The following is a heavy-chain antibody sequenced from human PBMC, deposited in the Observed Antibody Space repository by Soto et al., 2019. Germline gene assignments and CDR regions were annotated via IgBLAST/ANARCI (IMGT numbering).Heavy chain of an antibody. CDR2: IYLYDDK. J-gene: IGHJ3*01. V-gene: IGHV2-5*01. CDR1: GFSLSTSGVS. Sequence: QITLKASGPTVVKPTQTLTLTCTFSGFSLSTSGVSVGWIRQPPGKALEWLALIYLYDDKRYSPSLKSRLSITKDTPQNPVGLTVTNLYPVDTAPYYCAHSPSRSWSYVAFDFWGQGTLVTVYS. CDR3: AHSPSRSWSYVAFDF. D-gene: IGHD3-10*01.